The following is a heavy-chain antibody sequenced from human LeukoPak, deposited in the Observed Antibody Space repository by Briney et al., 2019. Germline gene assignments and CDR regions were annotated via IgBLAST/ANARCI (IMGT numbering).Heavy chain of an antibody. Sequence: GGSLRLSCAASGFTFSSYEMNWVRQAPGKGLEWVSYISSSSSTIYYADSVKGRFTISRDNAKDSLYLQMNSLRAEDTAVYYCARVGRRYYYDSSGYQYFDYWGQGTLVTVSS. CDR3: ARVGRRYYYDSSGYQYFDY. CDR2: ISSSSSTI. CDR1: GFTFSSYE. D-gene: IGHD3-22*01. V-gene: IGHV3-48*03. J-gene: IGHJ4*02.